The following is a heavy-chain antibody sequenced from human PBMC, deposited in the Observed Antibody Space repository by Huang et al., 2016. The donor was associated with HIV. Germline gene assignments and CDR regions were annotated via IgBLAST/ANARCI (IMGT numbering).Heavy chain of an antibody. V-gene: IGHV4-59*11. CDR2: IDYSGST. Sequence: QVQLQESGPGLVKPSETLSLTCTVSGGSISTHYWSWIRQPPGKGLEWIGSIDYSGSTIYSPTLQSRVTILLYTSQSQFSLRVNSVTAADPAMYYCARDHHDFWRGYRRMYFFDHWGQGTLVTVSS. CDR1: GGSISTHY. D-gene: IGHD3-3*01. CDR3: ARDHHDFWRGYRRMYFFDH. J-gene: IGHJ4*02.